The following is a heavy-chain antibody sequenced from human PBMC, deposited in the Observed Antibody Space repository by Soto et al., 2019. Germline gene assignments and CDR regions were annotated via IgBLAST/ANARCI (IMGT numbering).Heavy chain of an antibody. CDR1: GGSISSGGYY. CDR2: IYYSGST. J-gene: IGHJ6*02. CDR3: ARVCGGDCHYGMDV. V-gene: IGHV4-31*03. D-gene: IGHD2-21*02. Sequence: QVQLQESGPGLVKPSQTLSLTCTVSGGSISSGGYYWSWIRQHPGKGLEWIGYIYYSGSTYYNPSLKGRVTIXGXTXKNQFSLKLSSVTAADTAVYYCARVCGGDCHYGMDVWGQGTTVTVSS.